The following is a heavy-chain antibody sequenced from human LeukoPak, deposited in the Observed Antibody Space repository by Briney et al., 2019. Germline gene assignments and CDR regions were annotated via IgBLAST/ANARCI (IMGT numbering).Heavy chain of an antibody. CDR3: ARGRAIFGVVDAFDI. CDR1: GYSISSGYY. V-gene: IGHV4-38-2*02. CDR2: IYHSGST. J-gene: IGHJ3*02. D-gene: IGHD3-3*01. Sequence: PSETLSLTCTVSGYSISSGYYWGWIRQPPGKGLEWIGSIYHSGSTYYNPSLKSRVTISADTSKNQFSLKLSSVTAADTAVYYCARGRAIFGVVDAFDIWGQGTMVTVSS.